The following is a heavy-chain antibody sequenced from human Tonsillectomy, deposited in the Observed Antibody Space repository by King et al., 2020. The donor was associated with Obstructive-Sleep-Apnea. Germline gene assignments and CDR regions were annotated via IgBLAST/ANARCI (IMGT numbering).Heavy chain of an antibody. CDR2: IYYSWST. CDR3: ARDSGNKVVADYYFDY. J-gene: IGHJ4*02. CDR1: GGSISSGGYY. Sequence: QLQESGPGLVKPSQTLSLTCTVSGGSISSGGYYWSWIRQHPGKGLEWIGVIYYSWSTYYNPSLKSRVTISVDTSKNQFSLKLSSVTAADTAVYYCARDSGNKVVADYYFDYWGQGTLVTVSS. V-gene: IGHV4-31*03. D-gene: IGHD6-25*01.